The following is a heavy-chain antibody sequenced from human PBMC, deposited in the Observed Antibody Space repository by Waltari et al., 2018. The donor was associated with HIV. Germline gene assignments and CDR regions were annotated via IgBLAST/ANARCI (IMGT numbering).Heavy chain of an antibody. CDR3: ARGTEWVVNALEY. V-gene: IGHV1-3*01. J-gene: IGHJ4*02. D-gene: IGHD2-21*01. Sequence: QVHLMQSGAEVKKPGASVTVSCRASGLNFKNLFIHWMRQAPGQGLEWMGSINVGSVHTRYSQMFQDRVTFTADTSETTIFMELSSLKSEDTALYFCARGTEWVVNALEYWGQGTLVTVSS. CDR1: GLNFKNLF. CDR2: INVGSVHT.